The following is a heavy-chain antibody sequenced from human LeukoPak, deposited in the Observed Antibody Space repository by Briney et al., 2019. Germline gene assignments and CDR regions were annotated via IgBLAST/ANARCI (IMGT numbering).Heavy chain of an antibody. J-gene: IGHJ4*02. CDR1: GFTFSSYA. V-gene: IGHV3-23*01. Sequence: GGSLRLSCAASGFTFSSYAMTWVRQAPGKGLEWVSAISGSGGSTHYTDSVKGRFTISRDNSKNILYLQMNSLRVEDTAVYYCVRHSGDREFEYWGQGTLVTVSS. CDR3: VRHSGDREFEY. CDR2: ISGSGGST. D-gene: IGHD7-27*01.